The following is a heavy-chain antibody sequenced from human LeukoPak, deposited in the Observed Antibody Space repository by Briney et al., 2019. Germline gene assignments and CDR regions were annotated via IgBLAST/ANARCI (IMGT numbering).Heavy chain of an antibody. Sequence: GGSLRLSCAAPGFSFSSNWMGWVRQAPGKGLEWVAHIKRDGSQKYYLDSVKGRFTISRDNAKNPLYLQMNSLRVEDTAVYYCARLGLEVGGPNWFDPWGQGTLVTVSS. J-gene: IGHJ5*02. CDR1: GFSFSSNW. CDR2: IKRDGSQK. V-gene: IGHV3-7*01. CDR3: ARLGLEVGGPNWFDP. D-gene: IGHD1-1*01.